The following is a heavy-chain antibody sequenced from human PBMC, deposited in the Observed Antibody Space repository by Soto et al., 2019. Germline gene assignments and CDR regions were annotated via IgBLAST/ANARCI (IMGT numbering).Heavy chain of an antibody. CDR2: IYYSGST. CDR3: ARSPEATVTAFDY. J-gene: IGHJ4*02. Sequence: QVQLQESGPGLVKPSQTLSLTCTFSGGSISSGGYDWSWIRQHPGKGLEWIGYIYYSGSTYYNPSLKSRVTISVDTSKNQFSLKLSSVTAADTAVYYCARSPEATVTAFDYWGQGTLVTVSS. CDR1: GGSISSGGYD. V-gene: IGHV4-31*03. D-gene: IGHD4-17*01.